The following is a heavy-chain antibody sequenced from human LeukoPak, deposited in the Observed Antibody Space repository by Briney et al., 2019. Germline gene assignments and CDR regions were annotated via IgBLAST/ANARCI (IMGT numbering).Heavy chain of an antibody. J-gene: IGHJ6*04. CDR3: AELGITMIGGV. V-gene: IGHV3-48*03. D-gene: IGHD3-10*02. CDR2: ISSSGSTI. CDR1: GFTFSSYE. Sequence: GGSLRLSCAPSGFTFSSYEMNWVRQAPGKGLEWISYISSSGSTIYYADSVKGRFTISRDNAKNSLYLQMNSLRAEDTAVYYCAELGITMIGGVWGKGTTVTISS.